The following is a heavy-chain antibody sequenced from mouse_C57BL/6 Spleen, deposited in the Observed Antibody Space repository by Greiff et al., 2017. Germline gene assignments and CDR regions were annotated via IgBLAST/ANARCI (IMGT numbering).Heavy chain of an antibody. D-gene: IGHD2-4*01. CDR1: GFTFSSYA. V-gene: IGHV5-9-1*02. Sequence: EVMLVESGEGLVKPGGSLKLSCAASGFTFSSYAMSWVRQTPEKRLEWVAYISSGGDYIYYADTVKGRFTISRDNARNTLYLQMSSLKSEDTAMYYCTRVDDYDRGYYAMDYWGQGTSVTVSS. CDR2: ISSGGDYI. CDR3: TRVDDYDRGYYAMDY. J-gene: IGHJ4*01.